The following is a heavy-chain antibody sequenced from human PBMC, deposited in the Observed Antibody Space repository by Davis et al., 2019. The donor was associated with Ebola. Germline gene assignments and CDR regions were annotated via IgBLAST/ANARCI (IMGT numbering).Heavy chain of an antibody. J-gene: IGHJ4*02. Sequence: GESLKISCAASGFTFSDHYMDWVRQAPGKGLEWVGRTRNKANSYTTEYAASVKGRFTTSRDDSKNSLYLQMNSLKTEDTAVYYCTTDGRRQWGNRWGQGTLVTVSS. V-gene: IGHV3-72*01. CDR2: TRNKANSYTT. CDR3: TTDGRRQWGNR. CDR1: GFTFSDHY. D-gene: IGHD3-16*01.